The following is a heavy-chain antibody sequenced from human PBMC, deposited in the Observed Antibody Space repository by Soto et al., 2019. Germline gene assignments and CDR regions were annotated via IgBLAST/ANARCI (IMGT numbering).Heavy chain of an antibody. J-gene: IGHJ6*03. D-gene: IGHD3-16*01. CDR3: ARANRGLNYYYSYMDV. CDR2: INAGNGNT. Sequence: GASVKVSCKASGYTFTSYAMHWVRQAPGQRLEWMGWINAGNGNTKYSQKFQGRVTITRDTSASTAYMELSSLRSEDTAVYYCARANRGLNYYYSYMDVWGKGTTVTVSS. V-gene: IGHV1-3*01. CDR1: GYTFTSYA.